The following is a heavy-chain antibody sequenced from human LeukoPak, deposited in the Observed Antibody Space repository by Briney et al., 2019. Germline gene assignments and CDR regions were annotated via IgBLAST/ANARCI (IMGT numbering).Heavy chain of an antibody. V-gene: IGHV1-46*01. D-gene: IGHD2-2*01. CDR1: GYTFTSYY. CDR2: INPSGGST. Sequence: GASVKVSYKASGYTFTSYYMHWVRQAPGQGLEWMGIINPSGGSTSYAQKFQGRVTMTRDTSTSTVYMELSSLRSEDTAVYYCAREAVVKDCSSTSCHFDYWGQGTLVTVSS. CDR3: AREAVVKDCSSTSCHFDY. J-gene: IGHJ4*02.